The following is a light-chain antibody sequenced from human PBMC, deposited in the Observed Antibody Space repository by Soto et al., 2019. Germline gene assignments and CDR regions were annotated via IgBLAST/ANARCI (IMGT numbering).Light chain of an antibody. CDR3: QQYGSSPFT. Sequence: EIVLTQSPGTLSLSPGERATLSCRASQSVSSSYLAWYQQKPGQAPRLLIYGASSRATGISDRFSGSGSGTVSTLTISRLEPEDFAVYYCQQYGSSPFTFGPGTKVDMK. J-gene: IGKJ3*01. V-gene: IGKV3-20*01. CDR2: GAS. CDR1: QSVSSSY.